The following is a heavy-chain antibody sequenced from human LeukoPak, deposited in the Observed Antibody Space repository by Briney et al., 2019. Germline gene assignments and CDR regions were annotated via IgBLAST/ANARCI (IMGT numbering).Heavy chain of an antibody. CDR1: GFTFSSYA. Sequence: GGSLRLSCAASGFTFSSYAMSWVRQAPGKGLEWVSAISSSGGSTYYADSVKGRFTISRDNSKNTLYLQMNSLRAEDTAVYYCAKGTILTGYYTGGFDYWGQGTLVTVSS. D-gene: IGHD3-9*01. V-gene: IGHV3-23*01. J-gene: IGHJ4*02. CDR2: ISSSGGST. CDR3: AKGTILTGYYTGGFDY.